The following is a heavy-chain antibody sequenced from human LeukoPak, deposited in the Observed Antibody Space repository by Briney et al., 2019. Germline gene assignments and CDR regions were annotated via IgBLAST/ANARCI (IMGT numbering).Heavy chain of an antibody. CDR2: INSNSGAR. J-gene: IGHJ4*02. Sequence: ASVKVSCKASGYTFSDYCMHWVRQAPGQGLESMGWINSNSGARNYAPKFQGRVTSSRDNSISTAYMELSSLRSDDTAIYYCARGRGGATTGFDHWGQGTLVTVSS. CDR1: GYTFSDYC. CDR3: ARGRGGATTGFDH. D-gene: IGHD1-26*01. V-gene: IGHV1-2*02.